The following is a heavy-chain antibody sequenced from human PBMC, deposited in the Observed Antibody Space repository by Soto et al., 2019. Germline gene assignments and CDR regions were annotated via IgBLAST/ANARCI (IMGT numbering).Heavy chain of an antibody. J-gene: IGHJ4*02. CDR3: TTEDIVVVVAANFDY. CDR1: GFTFSNAW. D-gene: IGHD2-15*01. CDR2: IKSKTDGGTT. V-gene: IGHV3-15*01. Sequence: LRLSCAASGFTFSNAWMSWVRQAPGKGLEWVGRIKSKTDGGTTDYAAPVKGRFTISRDDSKNTLYLQMNSLKTEDTAVYYCTTEDIVVVVAANFDYWGQGTLVTVSS.